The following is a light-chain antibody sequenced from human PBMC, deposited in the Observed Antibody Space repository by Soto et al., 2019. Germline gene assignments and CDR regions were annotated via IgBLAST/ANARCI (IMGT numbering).Light chain of an antibody. CDR1: QSVSSN. CDR3: QQYNNWPPLT. CDR2: GAY. Sequence: EIVLTQSPGTLSLSPGERATLFCRASQSVSSNLAWYQQRPGQAPRLLIFGAYTRATGIPARFSGSGSGTEFTLTISSLQSEDSAVYFCQQYNNWPPLTFGGGTKVDI. V-gene: IGKV3D-15*01. J-gene: IGKJ4*01.